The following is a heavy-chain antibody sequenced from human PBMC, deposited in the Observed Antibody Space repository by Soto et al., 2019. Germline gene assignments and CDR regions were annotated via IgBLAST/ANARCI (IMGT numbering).Heavy chain of an antibody. CDR2: ISGSGDSE. CDR3: AESPWYGY. Sequence: VQLLESGGGLIQPGGSLRLSCAASGFTFSNYDMSWVRQAPGKGLEWVSSISGSGDSEHYADSVKGRVTISRDNSKNTLSLQMNSLRAEDPAVYYCAESPWYGYWGQGTQVTVSS. J-gene: IGHJ4*02. CDR1: GFTFSNYD. D-gene: IGHD6-13*01. V-gene: IGHV3-23*01.